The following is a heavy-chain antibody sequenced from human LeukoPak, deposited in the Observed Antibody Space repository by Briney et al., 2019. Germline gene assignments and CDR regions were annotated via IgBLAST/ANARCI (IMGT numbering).Heavy chain of an antibody. CDR2: IYPRDGST. V-gene: IGHV1-46*01. CDR3: ARDQEGFDY. Sequence: GASVKVSCKASGYIFTSNYIHWVRQAPGQGLEWTGMIYPRDGSTSYAQRFQDRVTVTRDTSTSTVHMELSGLRSEDTAVYYCARDQEGFDYWGQGTQVTVSS. J-gene: IGHJ4*02. CDR1: GYIFTSNY.